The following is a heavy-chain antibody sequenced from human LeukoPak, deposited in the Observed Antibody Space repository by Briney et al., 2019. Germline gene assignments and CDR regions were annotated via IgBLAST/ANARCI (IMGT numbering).Heavy chain of an antibody. V-gene: IGHV3-15*07. CDR3: TTDLGFWSGYYTDY. CDR2: IKSKTDGGTT. J-gene: IGHJ4*02. D-gene: IGHD3-3*01. Sequence: GGSLRLSCAASGFTFSNAWMNWVRQAPGKGLEWVGRIKSKTDGGTTDYAAPVKGRFTISRDDSKNTLYLQMNSLKTEDTAVYYCTTDLGFWSGYYTDYRGQGTLVTVSS. CDR1: GFTFSNAW.